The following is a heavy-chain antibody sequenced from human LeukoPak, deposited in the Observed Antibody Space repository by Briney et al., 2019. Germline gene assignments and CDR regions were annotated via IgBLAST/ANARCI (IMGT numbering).Heavy chain of an antibody. D-gene: IGHD2-2*01. J-gene: IGHJ4*02. CDR1: GFTFSNFA. CDR3: AKGLYCSSSSCYDPSDY. V-gene: IGHV3-23*01. CDR2: ISGSGGST. Sequence: GGSLRLSCPASGFTFSNFAMSWVRQAPGKGLEWVSAISGSGGSTYYADSVKGRFTISRDNSKSTLYLQMNSLRAEDAAVYYCAKGLYCSSSSCYDPSDYWGQGILVTVSS.